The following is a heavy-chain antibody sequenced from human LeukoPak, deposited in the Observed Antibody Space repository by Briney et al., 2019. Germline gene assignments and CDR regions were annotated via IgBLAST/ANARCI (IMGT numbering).Heavy chain of an antibody. CDR1: GYTFTGYY. V-gene: IGHV1-2*06. Sequence: ASVKVSCKASGYTFTGYYMHWVRLAPGQGLEWMGRIYPNTGGTNSAQKFQGRVTMTSDTSISTAYMEVTSLRSDDTAVYYCAAFSSSWQLTYWGQGTLVTVSS. D-gene: IGHD6-13*01. J-gene: IGHJ4*02. CDR2: IYPNTGGT. CDR3: AAFSSSWQLTY.